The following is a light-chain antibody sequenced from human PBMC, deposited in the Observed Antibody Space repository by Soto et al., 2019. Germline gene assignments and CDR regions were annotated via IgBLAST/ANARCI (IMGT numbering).Light chain of an antibody. J-gene: IGKJ1*01. CDR3: QHYGYSQWT. Sequence: IFWTQSPVTPSLSPGEIATLSFSASLTASHGYLPWYQHKSGQARRLRIFGVYTKASGIPDRFSGSGSGTEFSLTITSLEPEDSEVYFCQHYGYSQWTFGHGTKVDI. CDR2: GVY. V-gene: IGKV3-20*01. CDR1: LTASHGY.